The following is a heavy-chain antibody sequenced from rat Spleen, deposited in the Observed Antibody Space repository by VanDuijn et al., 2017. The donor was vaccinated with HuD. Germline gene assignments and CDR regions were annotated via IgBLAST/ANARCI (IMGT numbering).Heavy chain of an antibody. CDR3: ASSLYYGYTPNWFAY. CDR2: INSAGST. V-gene: IGHV3-3*01. J-gene: IGHJ3*01. D-gene: IGHD1-9*01. CDR1: AYSITSSYR. Sequence: EVQLQESGPGLVKPSQSLSLTCSVTAYSITSSYRWNWIRKFPGNKLEWMGYINSAGSTNYNPSLKSRIPITRDTSKNQFFLQVNSVTTEDTATDYCASSLYYGYTPNWFAYWGQGTLVTVSS.